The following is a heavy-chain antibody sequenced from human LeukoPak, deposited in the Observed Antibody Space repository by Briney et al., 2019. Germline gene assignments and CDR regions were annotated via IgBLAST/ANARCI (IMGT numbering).Heavy chain of an antibody. CDR2: ITSGSSYI. J-gene: IGHJ4*02. CDR3: ARAKGTSYLSSFDY. V-gene: IGHV3-21*01. CDR1: GVTFSSYN. D-gene: IGHD6-6*01. Sequence: GGSLRLSCAASGVTFSSYNMSWVRQAPGKGLEWVSSITSGSSYIYYADSVKGRVTISRDNDKNSLYLQMNSLRAEDTAVYYCARAKGTSYLSSFDYWGQGTLVTVSS.